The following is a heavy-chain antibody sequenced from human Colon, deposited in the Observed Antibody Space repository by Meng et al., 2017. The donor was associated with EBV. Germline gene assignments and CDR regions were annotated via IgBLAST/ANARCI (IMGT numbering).Heavy chain of an antibody. Sequence: QGPLRGSGPGLVKPSGTLSPTCTVSGDSVATGRYYWSWIRQPPGKGLEWIAYIYYIGGTNYNPSLKSRLTISLDTSKNQFSLSLRSVTAADTAVYYCARVSGRSFDPWGQGTLVTVSS. V-gene: IGHV4-61*01. CDR1: GDSVATGRYY. CDR3: ARVSGRSFDP. J-gene: IGHJ5*02. D-gene: IGHD3-10*01. CDR2: IYYIGGT.